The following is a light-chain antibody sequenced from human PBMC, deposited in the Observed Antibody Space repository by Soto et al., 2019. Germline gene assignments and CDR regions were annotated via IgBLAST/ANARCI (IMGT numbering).Light chain of an antibody. J-gene: IGLJ2*01. Sequence: QSALTQPASVSGSPGQSITISCTGTSSDIGAYGYVSWYQQHPGKAPKLMIYDVSYRPSGVYPRISGSKSGNTASLTISGLQAEDEADYYCSSYTSRSSVIFGGGTKLTVL. V-gene: IGLV2-14*03. CDR3: SSYTSRSSVI. CDR1: SSDIGAYGY. CDR2: DVS.